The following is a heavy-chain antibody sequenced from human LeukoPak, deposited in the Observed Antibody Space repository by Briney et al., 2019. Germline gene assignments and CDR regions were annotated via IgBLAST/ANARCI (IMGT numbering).Heavy chain of an antibody. D-gene: IGHD3-10*01. Sequence: SVKVSCKASGVTFSRLVVSWVRQAPGQGLEWMGQIIPYFGTSNIAQRFRGRVTLTADEATNTAYMEVSRLTSDDTAVYYCTRDAGDFGGSGSYPDYWGQGTLVTVSS. CDR2: IIPYFGTS. J-gene: IGHJ4*02. CDR1: GVTFSRLV. V-gene: IGHV1-69*01. CDR3: TRDAGDFGGSGSYPDY.